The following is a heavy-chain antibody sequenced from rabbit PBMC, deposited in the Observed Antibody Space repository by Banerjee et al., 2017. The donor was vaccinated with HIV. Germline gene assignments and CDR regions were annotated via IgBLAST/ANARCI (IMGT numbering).Heavy chain of an antibody. CDR3: ARDDYTYDYGSRFNL. D-gene: IGHD6-1*01. CDR1: GFSFSSSYY. CDR2: IYTGSSGST. V-gene: IGHV1S40*01. J-gene: IGHJ4*01. Sequence: QSLEESGGDLVKPGASLTLTCTASGFSFSSSYYMCWVRQAPGKGLEWIGCIYTGSSGSTYYASWAKGRFTISKTSSTTVTLQMTSLTAADTATYFCARDDYTYDYGSRFNLWGQGTLVTVS.